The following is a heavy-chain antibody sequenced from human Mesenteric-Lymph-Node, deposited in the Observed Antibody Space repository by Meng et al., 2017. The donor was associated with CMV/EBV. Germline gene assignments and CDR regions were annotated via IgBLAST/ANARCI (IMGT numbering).Heavy chain of an antibody. CDR2: VYSSGST. D-gene: IGHD3-9*01. CDR3: ARDQATLINDAGLGYFRLDP. J-gene: IGHJ5*02. V-gene: IGHV4-59*01. Sequence: SETLSLTCTVSGGSISNYYWSWLRQPPGKGLEWIGYVYSSGSTNYNPSLESRVTISVDASRNEFSLTLTSVTTADTAVYYCARDQATLINDAGLGYFRLDPWGPGARVTVSS. CDR1: GGSISNYY.